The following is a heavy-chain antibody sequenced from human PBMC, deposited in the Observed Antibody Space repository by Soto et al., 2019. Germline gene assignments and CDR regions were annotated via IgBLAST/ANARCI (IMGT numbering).Heavy chain of an antibody. CDR1: GFTFSSYA. J-gene: IGHJ4*02. V-gene: IGHV3-23*01. D-gene: IGHD3-22*01. CDR3: AKDSTSYYDSSGYYLGNYYFDY. Sequence: GGSLRLSCAASGFTFSSYAMSWVRQAPGKGLEWVSAISGSGGSTYYADSVKGRFTISRDNSKNTLYLQMNSLRAEDTAVYYCAKDSTSYYDSSGYYLGNYYFDYWGQGTLVTVSS. CDR2: ISGSGGST.